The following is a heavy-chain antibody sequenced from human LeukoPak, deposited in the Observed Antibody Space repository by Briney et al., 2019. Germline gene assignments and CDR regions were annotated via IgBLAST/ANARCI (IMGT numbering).Heavy chain of an antibody. V-gene: IGHV4-34*01. Sequence: PSETLSLTCAAYGGSFSGYYWSWILQPPRKGLEWIGEINHSGSTNYNPSLKSRVTISVDTSKNQFSLKLSSVTAADTAVYYCASFGRITIFGVVIPHYFDYWGQGTLVTVSS. CDR2: INHSGST. CDR1: GGSFSGYY. CDR3: ASFGRITIFGVVIPHYFDY. D-gene: IGHD3-3*01. J-gene: IGHJ4*02.